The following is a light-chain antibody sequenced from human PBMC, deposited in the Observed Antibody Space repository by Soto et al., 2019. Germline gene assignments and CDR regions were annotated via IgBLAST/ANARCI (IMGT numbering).Light chain of an antibody. CDR2: SNN. V-gene: IGLV1-44*01. CDR1: SSNIGSNT. Sequence: QAVLAQPPSASGTPGQRVTFSCSGTSSNIGSNTVSWFQHLPRTAPKLLIFSNNQRPSGVPDRFSGSKSGTSASLAISGLQSEDEADYYCATWDDGLSAYVFGTGTKVTVL. J-gene: IGLJ1*01. CDR3: ATWDDGLSAYV.